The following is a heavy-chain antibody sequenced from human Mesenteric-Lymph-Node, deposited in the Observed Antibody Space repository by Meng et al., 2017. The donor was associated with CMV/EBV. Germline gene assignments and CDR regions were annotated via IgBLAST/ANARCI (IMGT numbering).Heavy chain of an antibody. CDR2: ISANGANT. V-gene: IGHV3-23*01. D-gene: IGHD3-3*01. CDR3: AKAKEVLEWLVCAHDY. J-gene: IGHJ4*02. CDR1: GLSFSDYA. Sequence: GGSLRLSCAASGLSFSDYAMSWVRQAPGKGLEWVSGISANGANTYYADSVKGRFAISRNNSRNTVYFHMSSLRAEDTAVYYCAKAKEVLEWLVCAHDYWGQGTLVTVSS.